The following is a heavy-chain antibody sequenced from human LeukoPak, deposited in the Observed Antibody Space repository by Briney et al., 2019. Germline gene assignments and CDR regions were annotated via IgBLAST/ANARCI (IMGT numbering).Heavy chain of an antibody. Sequence: GGSLRLSCAASGFTFSSYSMMWVRQAPGKWLEWVSYISSSSTTIHYADSVKGRFALSRDNAKNSLYLQMNSLRTEDTAVYYCARDHHRRLYDSQARNTFDIWGQGTMVTVSS. V-gene: IGHV3-48*01. CDR1: GFTFSSYS. CDR2: ISSSSTTI. CDR3: ARDHHRRLYDSQARNTFDI. J-gene: IGHJ3*02. D-gene: IGHD3-22*01.